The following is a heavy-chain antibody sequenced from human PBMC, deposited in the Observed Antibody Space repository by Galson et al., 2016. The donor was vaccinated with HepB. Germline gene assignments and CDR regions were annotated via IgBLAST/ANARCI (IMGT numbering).Heavy chain of an antibody. CDR1: DESFSGYY. CDR3: ARAIPRGLNIRYTVGGAMDV. J-gene: IGHJ6*03. CDR2: INHSGTT. D-gene: IGHD3-16*01. Sequence: ETLSLTCAVSDESFSGYYWTWIRQPPGKGLEWIGDINHSGTTNYNPSLKSLVTISVDTSNNQFSLKLSSVTAADTAVYFCARAIPRGLNIRYTVGGAMDVWGKGTTVTVSS. V-gene: IGHV4-34*01.